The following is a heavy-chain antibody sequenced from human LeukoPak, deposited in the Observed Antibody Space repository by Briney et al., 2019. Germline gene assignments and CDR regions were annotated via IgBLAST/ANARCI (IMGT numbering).Heavy chain of an antibody. J-gene: IGHJ4*02. CDR2: ISSSSSYI. D-gene: IGHD3-10*01. Sequence: RGSLRLSCAASGFTFSSYAMSWVRQAPGKRLEWVSSISSSSSYIYYADSVKGRFTISRDNAKNSLYLQMNSLRAKDTAVYYCARGMAMVPYMDAGLDYWGQGTLVTVSS. V-gene: IGHV3-21*01. CDR3: ARGMAMVPYMDAGLDY. CDR1: GFTFSSYA.